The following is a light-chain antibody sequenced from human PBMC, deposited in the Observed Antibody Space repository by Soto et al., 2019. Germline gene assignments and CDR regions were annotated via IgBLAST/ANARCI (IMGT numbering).Light chain of an antibody. J-gene: IGKJ1*01. CDR1: QSISGW. CDR3: QQYSSYWT. Sequence: DIQMTQSPSTLSASVGDRVTITCRASQSISGWLAWYQQKPGKAPKLLIYKASSLESGVPSRFSGSGFGTEFTLTISSLQPDDLATYYCQQYSSYWTFGQGTRVEIK. CDR2: KAS. V-gene: IGKV1-5*03.